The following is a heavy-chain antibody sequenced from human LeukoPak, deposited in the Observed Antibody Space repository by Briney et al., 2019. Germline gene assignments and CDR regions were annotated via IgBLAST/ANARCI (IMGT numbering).Heavy chain of an antibody. J-gene: IGHJ4*02. D-gene: IGHD6-19*01. CDR3: AKELESYSSGWLVDY. CDR2: ISYDGSNK. Sequence: PGGSLRLSCAASGFTFSSYGMHWVRQAPGKGLEWVAVISYDGSNKDFADSVKGRFTISRDNSKNTLYLQMNSLRAEDTAVYYCAKELESYSSGWLVDYWGQGTLVTVSS. V-gene: IGHV3-30*18. CDR1: GFTFSSYG.